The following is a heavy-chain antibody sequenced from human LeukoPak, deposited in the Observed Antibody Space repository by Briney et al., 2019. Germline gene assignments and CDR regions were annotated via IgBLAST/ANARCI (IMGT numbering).Heavy chain of an antibody. CDR2: ISYDGSNK. D-gene: IGHD3-16*01. J-gene: IGHJ4*02. V-gene: IGHV3-30-3*01. CDR1: GFTFSSYA. Sequence: GGSLRLSCAASGFTFSSYAMHWVRQAPGKGLEWGAVISYDGSNKYYADSVKGRFTISRDNSKNTLYLQMNSLRAEDTALYYCARDRHPFGGSYYRDFWGQGTLVTVSS. CDR3: ARDRHPFGGSYYRDF.